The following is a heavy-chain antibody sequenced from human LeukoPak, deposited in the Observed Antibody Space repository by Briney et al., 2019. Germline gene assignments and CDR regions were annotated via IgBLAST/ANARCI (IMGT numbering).Heavy chain of an antibody. CDR2: INPNSGGT. V-gene: IGHV1-2*02. CDR3: AREGPTSSGYFDY. J-gene: IGHJ4*02. CDR1: GYTFTGYY. D-gene: IGHD3-10*01. Sequence: GASVKVSFKASGYTFTGYYMHWVGQAPGQGLEWMGWINPNSGGTNYAQKFQGRVTMTRDTSISTAYMELSRLRSDDTAVYYCAREGPTSSGYFDYWGQGTLVTVSS.